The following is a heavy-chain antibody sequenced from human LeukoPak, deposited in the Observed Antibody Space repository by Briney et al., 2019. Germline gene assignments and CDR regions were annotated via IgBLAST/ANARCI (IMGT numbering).Heavy chain of an antibody. CDR2: IIPIFGTA. J-gene: IGHJ4*02. Sequence: SVKVSCKASGGTFSSYAISWVRQAPGQGLEWMGGIIPIFGTANYAQKFQGRVTITADKSTSTAYMELSSPRSEDTAVYYCARDNVVGATSNFDYWGQGTLVTVSS. CDR3: ARDNVVGATSNFDY. V-gene: IGHV1-69*06. CDR1: GGTFSSYA. D-gene: IGHD1-26*01.